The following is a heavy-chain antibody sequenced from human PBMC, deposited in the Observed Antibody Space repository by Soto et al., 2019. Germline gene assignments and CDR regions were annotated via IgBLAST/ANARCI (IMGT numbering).Heavy chain of an antibody. Sequence: QVQLQESGPGLAKPSQTLSLTCAVSGASIRSGGFYWSWIRQHPGKGLEWIGFIYYSGSAFYNPSLKSRLTISVDQSKNQCSLAMTSVTAADSAVYYCARGISVAGNPFDIWGQGTMVTVSS. CDR2: IYYSGSA. CDR3: ARGISVAGNPFDI. J-gene: IGHJ3*02. D-gene: IGHD6-19*01. CDR1: GASIRSGGFY. V-gene: IGHV4-31*11.